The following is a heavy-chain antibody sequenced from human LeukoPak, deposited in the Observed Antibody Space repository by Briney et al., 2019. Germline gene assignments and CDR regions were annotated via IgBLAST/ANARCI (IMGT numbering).Heavy chain of an antibody. J-gene: IGHJ3*02. CDR3: ARTGAAAPFSLDAFDI. D-gene: IGHD6-13*01. CDR1: GYSFTSYW. V-gene: IGHV5-51*01. CDR2: IYPGDSDT. Sequence: GESLKISCKGSGYSFTSYWIGWVRQMPGKGLEWMGIIYPGDSDTRYSPSFQGQVTISADKSISTAYLQWSSLKASDTAMYYCARTGAAAPFSLDAFDIWGQGTMVTVSS.